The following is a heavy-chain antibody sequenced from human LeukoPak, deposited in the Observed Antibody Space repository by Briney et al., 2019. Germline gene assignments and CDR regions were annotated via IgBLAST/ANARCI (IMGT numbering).Heavy chain of an antibody. CDR1: GYTFTSYG. Sequence: ASVKVSCKASGYTFTSYGISGVRQAPGQGFEWMEWISAYNGNTNYAQKLQGRVTMTTDTSTSTAYMELSRLRSDDTAVYYCARDSGGYDSSEPYYYYYMDVWGKGTTVTISS. D-gene: IGHD5-12*01. CDR3: ARDSGGYDSSEPYYYYYMDV. CDR2: ISAYNGNT. J-gene: IGHJ6*03. V-gene: IGHV1-18*01.